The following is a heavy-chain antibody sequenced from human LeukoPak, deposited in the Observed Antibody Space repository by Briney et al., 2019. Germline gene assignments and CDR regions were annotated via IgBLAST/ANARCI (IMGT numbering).Heavy chain of an antibody. CDR1: GGTFSSYA. J-gene: IGHJ5*02. D-gene: IGHD5-18*01. V-gene: IGHV1-69*05. CDR2: IISISPTA. CDR3: ARGRVSGTTLVTWFDT. Sequence: ASVTVSCKASGGTFSSYAISWVRQAPGQGLEWLGGIISISPTANYAQKFQDRVTMNMEESTTTAFMELSSLRSDDTAVYYCARGRVSGTTLVTWFDTWGQGTLVTVSS.